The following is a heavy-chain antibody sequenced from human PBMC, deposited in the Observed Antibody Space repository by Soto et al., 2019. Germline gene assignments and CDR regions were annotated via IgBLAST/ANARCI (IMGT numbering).Heavy chain of an antibody. CDR1: GGSFSGYY. CDR3: ASERFGELGFDY. D-gene: IGHD3-10*01. J-gene: IGHJ4*02. Sequence: QVQLQQWGAGLLKPSETLSLTCAVYGGSFSGYYWSWIRQPPGKGLEWIGEINHSGSTNYNPSLKSRVTISVDTSKNQFSLKLSSVTAADTAVYYCASERFGELGFDYWGQGTLVTVSS. CDR2: INHSGST. V-gene: IGHV4-34*01.